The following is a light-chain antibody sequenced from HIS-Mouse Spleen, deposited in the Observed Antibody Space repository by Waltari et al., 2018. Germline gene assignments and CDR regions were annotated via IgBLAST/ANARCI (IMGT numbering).Light chain of an antibody. CDR1: SSNIGSNY. Sequence: QSVLTQPPSASGTPGQRVTISCSGSSSNIGSNYVYWYQQLPGTAPKLLIYRNNPRPSGVPDRFSGSNSGTSASLAISGRRSEDEADYYCAAWDDSLSGPGVFGGGTKLTVL. CDR3: AAWDDSLSGPGV. CDR2: RNN. J-gene: IGLJ3*02. V-gene: IGLV1-47*01.